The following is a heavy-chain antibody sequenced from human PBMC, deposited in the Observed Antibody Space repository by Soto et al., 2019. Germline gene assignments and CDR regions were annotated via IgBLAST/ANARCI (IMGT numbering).Heavy chain of an antibody. D-gene: IGHD3-16*01. CDR1: GFTFSSYR. J-gene: IGHJ4*02. Sequence: EVQLVESGGGLVQPGGSLRLSCVASGFTFSSYRMHWVRQAPGKGLVWVSLISSDGSNTNYADSVKGRFTISRDNAKNTLHLQMNSLRAEDMAVYYCARDWERLGVWGQGTLVTVSS. CDR3: ARDWERLGV. V-gene: IGHV3-74*01. CDR2: ISSDGSNT.